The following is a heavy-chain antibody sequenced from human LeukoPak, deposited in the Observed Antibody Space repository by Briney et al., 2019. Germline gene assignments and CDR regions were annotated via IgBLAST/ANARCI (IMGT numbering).Heavy chain of an antibody. V-gene: IGHV4-31*03. CDR1: GGSISSGGYY. CDR3: ALYYYDSSGYYGGDY. CDR2: IYYSGST. D-gene: IGHD3-22*01. J-gene: IGHJ4*02. Sequence: PSETLSLTCTVSGGSISSGGYYWSWIRQHPGKGLEWIGYIYYSGSTYYNPSLKSRVTISVDTSKNQFSLKLSSVTAADTAVYYCALYYYDSSGYYGGDYWGQGTLVTVSS.